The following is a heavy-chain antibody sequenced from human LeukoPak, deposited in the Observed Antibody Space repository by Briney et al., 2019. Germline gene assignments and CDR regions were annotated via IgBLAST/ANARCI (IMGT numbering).Heavy chain of an antibody. V-gene: IGHV3-23*01. D-gene: IGHD4-17*01. CDR2: ISGSGGST. J-gene: IGHJ4*02. CDR3: AKDSDYGDYEKGY. CDR1: GFTFSSYA. Sequence: GGSLRLSCAASGFTFSSYAMSWVRQAPGKGLEWASAISGSGGSTYYADSVKGRFTISRDNSKNTLYLQMDSLRAEDTAVYYCAKDSDYGDYEKGYWGQGTLVTVSS.